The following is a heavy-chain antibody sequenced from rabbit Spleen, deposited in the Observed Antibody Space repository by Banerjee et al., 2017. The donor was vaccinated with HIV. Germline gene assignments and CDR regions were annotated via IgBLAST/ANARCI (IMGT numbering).Heavy chain of an antibody. D-gene: IGHD6-1*01. Sequence: QSLEESGGDLVKPGASLTLTCTASGFFFSSSYNMCWVRQAPGKGLEWIACIYIGDGNTYYASWAKGRFTISKTSSTTVTLQMTSLTAADTATYFCARDNVGSTGYPYGYFNLWGPGTLVTVS. CDR3: ARDNVGSTGYPYGYFNL. CDR2: IYIGDGNT. V-gene: IGHV1S40*01. J-gene: IGHJ4*01. CDR1: GFFFSSSYN.